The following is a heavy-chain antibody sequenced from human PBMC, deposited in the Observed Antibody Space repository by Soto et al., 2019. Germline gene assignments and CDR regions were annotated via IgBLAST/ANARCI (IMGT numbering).Heavy chain of an antibody. Sequence: ASVKVSCKASGYTFTGYYMHWVRQAPGQGLEWMGWINPNSGGTNYAQKFQGWVTMTRDTSISTAYMELSRLRSEDTAVYYCARADSGWYWHLDYWGQGTLVTVSS. V-gene: IGHV1-2*04. CDR1: GYTFTGYY. J-gene: IGHJ4*02. CDR2: INPNSGGT. D-gene: IGHD6-19*01. CDR3: ARADSGWYWHLDY.